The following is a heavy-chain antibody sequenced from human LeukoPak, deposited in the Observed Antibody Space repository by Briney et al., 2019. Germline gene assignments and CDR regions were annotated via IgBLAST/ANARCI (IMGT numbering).Heavy chain of an antibody. J-gene: IGHJ5*02. CDR2: IYHSGST. Sequence: SQTLSLTCTVSGGSISSGGYYWSWIRQPPGKGLEWIGYIYHSGSTYYNPSLKSRVTISVDRSKNQFSLKLSSVTAADMAVYYCARGRRSNWFDPWGQGTLVTVSS. CDR3: ARGRRSNWFDP. CDR1: GGSISSGGYY. V-gene: IGHV4-30-2*01.